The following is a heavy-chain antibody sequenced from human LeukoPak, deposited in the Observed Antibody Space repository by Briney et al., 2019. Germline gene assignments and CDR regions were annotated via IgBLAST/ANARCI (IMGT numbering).Heavy chain of an antibody. V-gene: IGHV3-13*01. Sequence: GGSLRLSCAASGFTFSSYDMHWVRQATGKGLEWVSAIGTAGDTYYPGSVKGRFTISRENAKNSLYLQMNSLRAGDTAVYYCARDQVSYYFDYWGQGTLVTVSS. CDR2: IGTAGDT. CDR1: GFTFSSYD. J-gene: IGHJ4*02. CDR3: ARDQVSYYFDY.